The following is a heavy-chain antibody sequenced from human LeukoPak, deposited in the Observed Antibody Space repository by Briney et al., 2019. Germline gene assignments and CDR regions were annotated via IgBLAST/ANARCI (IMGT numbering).Heavy chain of an antibody. D-gene: IGHD2-8*01. Sequence: NPGGSLRLSCAASGFTFSSYSMNWVRQAPGKGLEWVSSISSSSSYIYYADSVKGRFTISRDNAKNSLYLQMNSLRAEDTAVYYCARENIVLMVYAIDDWGQGTLLTVSS. CDR3: ARENIVLMVYAIDD. J-gene: IGHJ4*02. CDR1: GFTFSSYS. V-gene: IGHV3-21*01. CDR2: ISSSSSYI.